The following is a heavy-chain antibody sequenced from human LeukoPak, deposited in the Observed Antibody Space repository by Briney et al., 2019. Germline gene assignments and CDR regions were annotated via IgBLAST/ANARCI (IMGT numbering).Heavy chain of an antibody. D-gene: IGHD3-10*01. CDR1: GDSISSSPYY. CDR2: IYHNEST. V-gene: IGHV4-39*01. Sequence: SETLSLTCTVSGDSISSSPYYWGWIRQPPGKGLEWIGNIYHNESTYYNPSLKSRVTISVDTSKNQFSLKLSSVTAADTAVYYCARIYPPSSGLDYWGQGTLVTVSS. CDR3: ARIYPPSSGLDY. J-gene: IGHJ4*02.